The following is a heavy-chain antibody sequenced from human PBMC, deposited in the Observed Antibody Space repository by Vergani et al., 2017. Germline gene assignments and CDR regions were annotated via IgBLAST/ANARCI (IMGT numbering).Heavy chain of an antibody. V-gene: IGHV3-9*01. D-gene: IGHD3-22*01. CDR3: VHGPLYSSGWWWGAFDI. CDR1: GFPFDDYA. J-gene: IGHJ3*02. Sequence: EVQLVESGGGLVQPGRSLRLSCAASGFPFDDYAIHLVRQAPGKGLEWVSGISWNSNSIGYADSVKGRFTISRDKAKNSLYLQMNRLRAEDTALYYCVHGPLYSSGWWWGAFDIWGQGTMVTVSS. CDR2: ISWNSNSI.